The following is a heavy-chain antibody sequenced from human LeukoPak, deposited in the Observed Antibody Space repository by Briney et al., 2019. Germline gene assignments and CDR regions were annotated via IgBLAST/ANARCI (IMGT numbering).Heavy chain of an antibody. CDR3: ARDGGATMVRGVATYDS. V-gene: IGHV3-23*01. Sequence: PGGSLRLSCAASGLTFSNYAMMWLRQAPGKGLEWVSAITGSGGWTLYADSVKGRFTISRDNSKNTLYLELSSLRVEDTAVYYCARDGGATMVRGVATYDSWGQGTLVTVSS. J-gene: IGHJ4*02. D-gene: IGHD3-10*01. CDR2: ITGSGGWT. CDR1: GLTFSNYA.